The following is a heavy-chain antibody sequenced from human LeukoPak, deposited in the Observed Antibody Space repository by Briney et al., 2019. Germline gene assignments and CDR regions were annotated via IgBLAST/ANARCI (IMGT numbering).Heavy chain of an antibody. CDR2: IWYDGSNK. CDR3: ARDKEEARGREWLVLN. J-gene: IGHJ4*02. CDR1: GFTFSSYG. D-gene: IGHD6-19*01. V-gene: IGHV3-33*01. Sequence: PGGSLRLSCAASGFTFSSYGMHWVRQAPGKGLEWVAVIWYDGSNKYYVDSVKGRFTISRDNSKNTLYLQMNSLRAEDTAVYYCARDKEEARGREWLVLNWGQGTLVTVSS.